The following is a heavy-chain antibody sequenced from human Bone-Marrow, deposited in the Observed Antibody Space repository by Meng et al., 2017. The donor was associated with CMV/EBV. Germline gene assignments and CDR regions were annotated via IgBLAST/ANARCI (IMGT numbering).Heavy chain of an antibody. V-gene: IGHV4-34*01. D-gene: IGHD6-13*01. CDR1: GGSFSGYY. CDR3: ARDVWAAAGAHYYYYYGMDV. Sequence: SETLSLTCAVYGGSFSGYYWSWIRQLPGKGLEWIGEINHSGSTNYNPSLKSRVTISVDTSKTQFSLKLSSVTAADPAVYYCARDVWAAAGAHYYYYYGMDVWGQGTTVTVSS. J-gene: IGHJ6*02. CDR2: INHSGST.